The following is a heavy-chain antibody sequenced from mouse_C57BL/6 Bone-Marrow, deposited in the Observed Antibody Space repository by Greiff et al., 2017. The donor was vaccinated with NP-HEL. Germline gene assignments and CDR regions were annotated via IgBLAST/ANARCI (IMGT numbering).Heavy chain of an antibody. CDR1: GYTFTSYW. CDR3: ARRDYYYGSSPWFAY. J-gene: IGHJ3*01. D-gene: IGHD1-1*01. Sequence: QVQLQQPGAELVKPGASVKLSCKASGYTFTSYWMHWVKQRPGQGLEWIGMIHPNSGSTNYNEKFKSKATLTVDKSSSTAYMQLSSLTSEDSAGYYCARRDYYYGSSPWFAYWGQGTLVTVSA. V-gene: IGHV1-64*01. CDR2: IHPNSGST.